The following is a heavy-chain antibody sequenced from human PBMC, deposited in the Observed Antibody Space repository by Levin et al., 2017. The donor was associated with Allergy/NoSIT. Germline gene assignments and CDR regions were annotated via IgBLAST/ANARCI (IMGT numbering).Heavy chain of an antibody. V-gene: IGHV3-15*01. CDR2: IKSKADGGTT. CDR3: TTMHY. J-gene: IGHJ4*02. Sequence: GESLKISCAASGFTFSNAWMSWVRQAPGKGLECVGRIKSKADGGTTDYAAPVEGRITISRDDSKNTLYLQMNSLKTEDTAVYYCTTMHYWGQGTLVTVSS. CDR1: GFTFSNAW.